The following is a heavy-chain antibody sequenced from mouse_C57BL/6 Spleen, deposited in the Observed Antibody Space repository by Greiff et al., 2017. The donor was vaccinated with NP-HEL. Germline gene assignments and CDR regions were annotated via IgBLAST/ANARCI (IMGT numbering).Heavy chain of an antibody. CDR3: TRWVDYAMDY. CDR1: GYTFTDYE. J-gene: IGHJ4*01. Sequence: VQGVESGAELVRPGASVTLSCKASGYTFTDYEMHWVKQTPVHGLEWIGAIDPETGGTAYNQKFKGKAILTADKSSSTAYMELRSLTSEDSAVYYCTRWVDYAMDYWGQGTSVTVSS. V-gene: IGHV1-15*01. CDR2: IDPETGGT.